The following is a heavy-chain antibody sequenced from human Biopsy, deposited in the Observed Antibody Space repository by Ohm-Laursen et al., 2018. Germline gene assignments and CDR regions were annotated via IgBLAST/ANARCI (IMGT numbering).Heavy chain of an antibody. Sequence: TQTLTLTCSFSGFSLSARGMCVSWIRQAPGKALEWLARVVWDDYKDYRASLQTKLSISKDTSNDQVVLTVNNVDPADTATYYCARTPILIVSAGLVYRHRRHLQGMDVWGQGIAVTVS. CDR3: ARTPILIVSAGLVYRHRRHLQGMDV. V-gene: IGHV2-70*11. CDR1: GFSLSARGMC. J-gene: IGHJ6*02. D-gene: IGHD6-13*01. CDR2: VVWDDYK.